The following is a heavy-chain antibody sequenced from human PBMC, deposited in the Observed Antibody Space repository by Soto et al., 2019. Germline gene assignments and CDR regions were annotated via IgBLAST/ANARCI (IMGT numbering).Heavy chain of an antibody. CDR3: AAGWFGEFVYQFDY. J-gene: IGHJ4*02. CDR2: ISAYNGNT. CDR1: GYTFTSYG. D-gene: IGHD3-10*01. Sequence: QVQLVQSGAEVKKPGASVKVSCKPSGYTFTSYGITWVRQAPGQGLEWMGWISAYNGNTNYAQKFQGRVTRTTDTTTSTGETGPGSLGSDDRAVYYCAAGWFGEFVYQFDYWGQGTTVTVSS. V-gene: IGHV1-18*01.